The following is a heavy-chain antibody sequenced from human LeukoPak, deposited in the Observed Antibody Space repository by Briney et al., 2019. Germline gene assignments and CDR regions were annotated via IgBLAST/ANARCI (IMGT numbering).Heavy chain of an antibody. J-gene: IGHJ3*02. CDR2: INPSGGST. Sequence: ASVKVSCKASGYTFTSYYMHWVRQAPGQGLEWMGIINPSGGSTSYAQKFQGRVTMTRDTSTSTVYMELSSLRSEDAAVYYCAREVFKVPDASDIWGQGTMVTVSS. D-gene: IGHD3-3*01. V-gene: IGHV1-46*01. CDR1: GYTFTSYY. CDR3: AREVFKVPDASDI.